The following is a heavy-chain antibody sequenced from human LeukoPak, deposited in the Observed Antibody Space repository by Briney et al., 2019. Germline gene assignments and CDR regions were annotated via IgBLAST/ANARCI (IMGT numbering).Heavy chain of an antibody. J-gene: IGHJ3*02. V-gene: IGHV3-9*03. D-gene: IGHD3-10*01. CDR3: AKGLWFGDLLNAFDI. CDR1: GFTFDDYG. CDR2: ISWNSNSI. Sequence: GGSLRLSCAASGFTFDDYGMHWVRQAPGKGLEWVSSISWNSNSIVYADSVKGRFTISRDNAKNALYLQMNSLRAEDMALYYCAKGLWFGDLLNAFDIWGQGTMVTLSS.